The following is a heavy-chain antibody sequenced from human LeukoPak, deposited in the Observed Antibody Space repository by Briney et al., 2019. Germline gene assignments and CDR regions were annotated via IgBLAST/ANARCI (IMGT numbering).Heavy chain of an antibody. CDR2: IYYSGST. CDR3: ARVCTMVRGVDAFDI. V-gene: IGHV4-59*01. Sequence: SETLSLTCTVSGGSISSYYWSWIRQPPGKGLEWIGYIYYSGSTNYNPSLKSRVTISVDTSKNQFSLKLSSVTAADTAVYYCARVCTMVRGVDAFDIWGQGTMVTVSS. CDR1: GGSISSYY. D-gene: IGHD3-10*01. J-gene: IGHJ3*02.